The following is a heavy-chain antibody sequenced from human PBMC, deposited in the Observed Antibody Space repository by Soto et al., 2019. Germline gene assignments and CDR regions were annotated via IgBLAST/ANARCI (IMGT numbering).Heavy chain of an antibody. Sequence: QVQLVPSGAAVKKPGASVKVSCKASGYTLTAYYIHWVRQAPGQGREWMGIVNPGDGSTRYAQMSQDRVTRMRDTSTSTIYMELSSLRSEDTAVYYCARSYVQNRPIDYWGQGTLVTVSA. V-gene: IGHV1-46*01. D-gene: IGHD3-10*02. J-gene: IGHJ4*02. CDR2: VNPGDGST. CDR3: ARSYVQNRPIDY. CDR1: GYTLTAYY.